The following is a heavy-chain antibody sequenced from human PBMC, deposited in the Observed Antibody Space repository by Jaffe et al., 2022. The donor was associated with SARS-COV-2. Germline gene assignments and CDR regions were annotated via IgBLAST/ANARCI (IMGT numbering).Heavy chain of an antibody. D-gene: IGHD3-10*01. CDR1: GFTFSSYD. V-gene: IGHV3-13*01. CDR2: IGTAGDT. J-gene: IGHJ2*01. CDR3: AREGDYYGSGSYYKGNWYFDL. Sequence: EVQLVESGGGLVQPGGSLRLSCAASGFTFSSYDMHWVRQATGKGLEWVSAIGTAGDTYYPGSVKGRFTISRENAKNSLYLQMNSLRAGDTAVYYCAREGDYYGSGSYYKGNWYFDLWGRGTLVTVSS.